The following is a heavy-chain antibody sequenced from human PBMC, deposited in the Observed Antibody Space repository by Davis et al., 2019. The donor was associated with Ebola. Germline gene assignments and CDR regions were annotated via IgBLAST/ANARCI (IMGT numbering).Heavy chain of an antibody. CDR1: GFTFSGSA. CDR3: TSATGAGDDY. D-gene: IGHD1-26*01. V-gene: IGHV3-73*01. Sequence: GGSLRLSCAASGFTFSGSAMHWVRQAPGKGLEWVGRIRSKANSYATAYAASVKGRFTISRDDSKNTAYLQMNSLKTEDTAVYYCTSATGAGDDYWGQGTLVTVSS. CDR2: IRSKANSYAT. J-gene: IGHJ4*02.